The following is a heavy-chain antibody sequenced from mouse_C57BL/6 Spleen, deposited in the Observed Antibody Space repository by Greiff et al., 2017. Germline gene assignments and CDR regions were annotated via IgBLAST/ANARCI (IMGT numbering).Heavy chain of an antibody. J-gene: IGHJ1*03. CDR3: VRNWDGWYFDV. CDR1: GFSFNTYA. D-gene: IGHD4-1*01. V-gene: IGHV10-1*01. CDR2: IRSKSNNYAT. Sequence: EVQVVESGGGLVQPKGSLKLSCAASGFSFNTYAMNWVRQAPGKGLEWVARIRSKSNNYATYYADSVKDRFTISRDDSESMLYLQMNNLKTEDTAMYYCVRNWDGWYFDVWGTGTTVTVSS.